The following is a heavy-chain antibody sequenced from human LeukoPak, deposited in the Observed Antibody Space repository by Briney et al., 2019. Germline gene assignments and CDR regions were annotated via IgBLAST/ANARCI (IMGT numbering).Heavy chain of an antibody. V-gene: IGHV4-31*03. D-gene: IGHD2-2*01. CDR1: GGSISSGGYY. CDR3: AGLRCTNCSLEY. CDR2: IYYSGST. J-gene: IGHJ4*02. Sequence: PSETLSLTCTVSGGSISSGGYYWSWIRQHPGKGLEWIGYIYYSGSTYYNPSLKSRVTISVDTSKNQFSLKLSSVTAADTAVYYCAGLRCTNCSLEYWGQGTLVTVSS.